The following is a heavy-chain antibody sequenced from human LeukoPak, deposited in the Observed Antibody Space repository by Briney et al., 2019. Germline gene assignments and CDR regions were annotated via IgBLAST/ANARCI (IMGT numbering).Heavy chain of an antibody. CDR3: ASDSSGYFGP. CDR2: ISNSGSAK. CDR1: GFTFSDYY. V-gene: IGHV3-11*01. Sequence: PGGSLRLSCAASGFTFSDYYMNWLRQSPGRGLEWLSYISNSGSAKYYSDSVKGRFTISRDNAKNSVYPEMNSLRAEDTAVYFCASDSSGYFGPWGQGTLVTVSS. J-gene: IGHJ5*02. D-gene: IGHD3-22*01.